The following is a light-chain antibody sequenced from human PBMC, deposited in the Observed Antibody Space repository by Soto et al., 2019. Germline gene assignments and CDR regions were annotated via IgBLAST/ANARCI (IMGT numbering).Light chain of an antibody. CDR1: SSDVGGYNY. V-gene: IGLV2-14*01. Sequence: QSDLTQPASVSGSPGQSITISCTGTSSDVGGYNYVSWYQQHPVKAPKLMIYDVTNRPSGVSDRFSGSKSGNTAFLTISGLQAEDEADYYCSSYTSSSTPYVFGTGTKVTVL. CDR3: SSYTSSSTPYV. CDR2: DVT. J-gene: IGLJ1*01.